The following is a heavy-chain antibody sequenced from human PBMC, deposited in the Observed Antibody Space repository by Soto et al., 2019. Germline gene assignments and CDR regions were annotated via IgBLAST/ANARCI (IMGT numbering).Heavy chain of an antibody. D-gene: IGHD3-9*01. J-gene: IGHJ6*02. CDR3: ARDRKIAVLRYFDWPGRMDV. V-gene: IGHV1-3*01. CDR2: INAGNGNT. Sequence: ASVKVSCKASGYTFTSYAMHWVRQAPGQRLEWMGWINAGNGNTKYSQKFQGRVTITRDTSASTAYMELSRLRSEDTAVYYCARDRKIAVLRYFDWPGRMDVWGQGNTVTVSS. CDR1: GYTFTSYA.